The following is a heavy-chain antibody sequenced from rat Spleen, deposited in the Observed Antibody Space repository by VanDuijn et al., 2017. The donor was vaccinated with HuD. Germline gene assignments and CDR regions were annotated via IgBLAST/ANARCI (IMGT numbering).Heavy chain of an antibody. CDR1: GFTFSNYY. D-gene: IGHD1-4*01. J-gene: IGHJ2*01. CDR3: RKREFSGIPDY. Sequence: EVQLVESGGGLVQPGRSMKLSCAASGFTFSNYYMAWVRQAPTKGLEWVASISSDGGTTYHRNSVKGRFTISRDNAKSSLYLQMDSLRSEDTATYYCRKREFSGIPDYWGQGVMVTVSS. V-gene: IGHV5-20*01. CDR2: ISSDGGTT.